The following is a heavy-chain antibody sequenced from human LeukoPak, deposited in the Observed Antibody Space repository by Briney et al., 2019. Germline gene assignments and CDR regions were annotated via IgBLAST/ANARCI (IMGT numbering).Heavy chain of an antibody. V-gene: IGHV4-4*07. J-gene: IGHJ6*03. D-gene: IGHD1-20*01. CDR2: IYTSGST. CDR3: ARSRYNWNDDDYYYYMDV. CDR1: GGSISSYY. Sequence: SETLSLTCTVSGGSISSYYWSWIRQPAGKGLEWIGRIYTSGSTNYNPSLKSRVTMSVDTSKNQFSLKLSSVTAADTAVYYCARSRYNWNDDDYYYYMDVWGKGTTVTVSS.